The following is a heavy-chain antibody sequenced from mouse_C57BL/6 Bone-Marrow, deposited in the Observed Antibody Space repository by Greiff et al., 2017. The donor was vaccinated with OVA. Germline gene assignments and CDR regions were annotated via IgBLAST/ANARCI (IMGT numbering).Heavy chain of an antibody. D-gene: IGHD1-1*01. CDR3: AIAGTTVVPYWYFEV. CDR2: IHPSDSDT. V-gene: IGHV1-74*01. J-gene: IGHJ1*03. CDR1: GYTFTSYW. Sequence: VQLQQPGAELVKPGASVKVSCKASGYTFTSYWMHWVKQRPGQGLEWIGRIHPSDSDTNYNQKFKGKATLTVDKSSSTAYMQLSSLTSEDSAVEYCAIAGTTVVPYWYFEVWGTGTTVTVSS.